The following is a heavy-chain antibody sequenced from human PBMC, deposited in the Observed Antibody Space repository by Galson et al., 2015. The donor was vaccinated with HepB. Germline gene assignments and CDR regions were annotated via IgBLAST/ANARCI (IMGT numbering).Heavy chain of an antibody. V-gene: IGHV3-11*06. Sequence: SLRLSCAVSGFTFSDYYMSWIRPAPGKGLEWISYISSNTLYTNYADSVKGRFTISRDNAKTSLYLQINGLRAGDTAVYYCARVADADYGDHTHFDSWGQGTLVTVSS. D-gene: IGHD4-17*01. CDR1: GFTFSDYY. J-gene: IGHJ4*02. CDR3: ARVADADYGDHTHFDS. CDR2: ISSNTLYT.